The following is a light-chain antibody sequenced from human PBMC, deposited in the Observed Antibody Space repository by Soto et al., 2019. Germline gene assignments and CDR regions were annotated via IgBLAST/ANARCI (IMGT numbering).Light chain of an antibody. CDR1: QGISSY. CDR3: QQYYSYPS. CDR2: AAS. J-gene: IGKJ4*01. Sequence: AIRMTQSPSSLSASTGDRVTITCRASQGISSYLAWYQQKPGKAPKLLIYAASTLQSGVPSRFSGSGSGTDFTLTISCLQSEDFATYYCQQYYSYPSFGGGTKVENK. V-gene: IGKV1-8*01.